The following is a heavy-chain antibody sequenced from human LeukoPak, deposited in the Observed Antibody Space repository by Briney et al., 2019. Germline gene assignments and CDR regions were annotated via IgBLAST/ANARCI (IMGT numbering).Heavy chain of an antibody. V-gene: IGHV3-23*01. CDR1: GFTFSSYA. Sequence: PGGSLRLSCAASGFTFSSYAMSWVRQAPGKGLEWVSAISGSGGSTYYADSVKGRFTISRDNSKNSLYLQMNSLRTEDTALYYCAKDITGTTGYWGQGTLVTVSS. J-gene: IGHJ4*02. D-gene: IGHD1-7*01. CDR2: ISGSGGST. CDR3: AKDITGTTGY.